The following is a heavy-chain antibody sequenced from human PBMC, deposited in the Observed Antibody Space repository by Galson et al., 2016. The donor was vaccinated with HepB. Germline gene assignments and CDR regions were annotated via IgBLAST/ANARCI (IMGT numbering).Heavy chain of an antibody. V-gene: IGHV4-4*02. CDR2: FYHSGGT. D-gene: IGHD3-3*01. CDR3: AKRVLGARSGMDV. J-gene: IGHJ6*02. Sequence: SETLSLTCAVSGGSITTSNWWTWVRQPPGKGLEWIGEFYHSGGTKYNPSLKSRVTISLDKSKNQFALKLTSVTAADTAVYFCAKRVLGARSGMDVWGQGTKVTVSS. CDR1: GGSITTSNW.